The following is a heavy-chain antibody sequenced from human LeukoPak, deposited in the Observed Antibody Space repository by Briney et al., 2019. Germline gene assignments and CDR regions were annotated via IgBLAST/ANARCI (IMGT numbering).Heavy chain of an antibody. J-gene: IGHJ4*02. Sequence: ASVKVSCKASGYTFTSYYLYWVRQAPGQGLEWMGWINPNSGGTNYAQEFQGRVTMTRDTSISTAYMELSMLRSDDTAVYYCARGYCSGGSCYQRTNFDYWGQGTLVTVSS. V-gene: IGHV1-2*02. CDR1: GYTFTSYY. D-gene: IGHD2-15*01. CDR2: INPNSGGT. CDR3: ARGYCSGGSCYQRTNFDY.